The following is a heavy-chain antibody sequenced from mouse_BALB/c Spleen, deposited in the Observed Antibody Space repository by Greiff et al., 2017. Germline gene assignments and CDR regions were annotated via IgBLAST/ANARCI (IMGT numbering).Heavy chain of an antibody. CDR2: IWGEGST. Sequence: VQLQESGPGLVAPSQSLSITCTVSGFSFTGYCVNWVSQPPGKGLEWLGMIWGEGSTDYYSALKSRLSISKANSKSHVFLKTNRKQTDDTASYYRARESAYYYCNGDCSAYWGQGTPVTVS. CDR1: GFSFTGYC. D-gene: IGHD1-1*01. V-gene: IGHV2-6-7*01. CDR3: ARESAYYYCNGDCSAY. J-gene: IGHJ3*01.